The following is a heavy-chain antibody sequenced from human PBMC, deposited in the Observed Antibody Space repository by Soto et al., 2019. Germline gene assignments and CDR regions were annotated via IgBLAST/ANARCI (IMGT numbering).Heavy chain of an antibody. CDR3: ASGDCTGGSCYSSYYYYMDV. V-gene: IGHV3-21*01. D-gene: IGHD2-15*01. Sequence: EVQVVESGGGLVKPGGSLRLSCAASGFSFGGFSMNWVRQAPGKGLEWVSFISRRSDYIYYADSVKGRFTISRDNAQNSMYLQMNSLRAEDKAVYYCASGDCTGGSCYSSYYYYMDVWGEGTTVTVSS. J-gene: IGHJ6*03. CDR1: GFSFGGFS. CDR2: ISRRSDYI.